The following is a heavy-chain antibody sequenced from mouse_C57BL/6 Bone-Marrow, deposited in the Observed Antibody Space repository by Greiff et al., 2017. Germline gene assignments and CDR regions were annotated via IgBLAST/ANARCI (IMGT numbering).Heavy chain of an antibody. CDR3: ARDGYYFYWYCDV. V-gene: IGHV5-17*01. J-gene: IGHJ1*03. D-gene: IGHD2-3*01. Sequence: EVKLVESGGGLVKPGGSLKLSCAASGFTFSDYGMHWVRQAPEKGLEWVAYISSGSSTIYYADTVKGRFTISRDNAKNTLFLQMTSLRSEDTAMYYCARDGYYFYWYCDVWGTGTTVTVSS. CDR2: ISSGSSTI. CDR1: GFTFSDYG.